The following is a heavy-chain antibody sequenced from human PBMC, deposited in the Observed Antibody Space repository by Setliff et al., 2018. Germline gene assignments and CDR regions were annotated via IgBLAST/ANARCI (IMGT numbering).Heavy chain of an antibody. J-gene: IGHJ4*02. CDR3: YDF. CDR1: GFTLGTYW. CDR2: VNSDETTT. V-gene: IGHV3-74*01. Sequence: GGSLRLSCAASGFTLGTYWMHWVRQVPGKGLVWVSRVNSDETTTTYADSVKGRFTISRDNAKTSLYLQMNGLRAEDTGVYYGYDFWGQGTPVTVSS. D-gene: IGHD3-22*01.